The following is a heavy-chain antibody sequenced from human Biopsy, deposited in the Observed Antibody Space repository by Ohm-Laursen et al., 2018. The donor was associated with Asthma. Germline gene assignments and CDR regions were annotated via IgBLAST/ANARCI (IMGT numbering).Heavy chain of an antibody. D-gene: IGHD3-9*01. CDR3: ARASYDILTGYYNYFDY. Sequence: ASVKVSCKVSGGTFSSYAISWVRQAPGQGLEWMGGIIPIFGTANYAQKFQGRVTITADESTSTAYMELSSLRSEDTAVYYCARASYDILTGYYNYFDYWGQGTLVTVSS. J-gene: IGHJ4*02. V-gene: IGHV1-69*13. CDR1: GGTFSSYA. CDR2: IIPIFGTA.